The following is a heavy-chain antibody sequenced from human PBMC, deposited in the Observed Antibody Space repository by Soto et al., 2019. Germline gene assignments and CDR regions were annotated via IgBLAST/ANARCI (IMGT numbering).Heavy chain of an antibody. CDR3: AKGRDIVVVVAASDY. V-gene: IGHV3-30*18. Sequence: GGSLRLSCAASGFTFSSYGMHWVRQAPGKGLEWVAVISYGGSNKYYADSVKGRFTISRDNSKNTLYLQMNSLRAEDTAVYYCAKGRDIVVVVAASDYWGQGTLVTVSS. CDR2: ISYGGSNK. D-gene: IGHD2-15*01. CDR1: GFTFSSYG. J-gene: IGHJ4*02.